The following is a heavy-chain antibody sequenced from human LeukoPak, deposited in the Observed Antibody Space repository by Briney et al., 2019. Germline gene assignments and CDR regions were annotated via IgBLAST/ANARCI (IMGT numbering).Heavy chain of an antibody. D-gene: IGHD5-18*01. CDR2: INPNSGGT. J-gene: IGHJ6*02. V-gene: IGHV1-2*02. Sequence: ASVKVSCKASGYTFTGYYMHWVRQAPGQGLEWMGWINPNSGGTNYAQKFQGRVTMTRDTSISTAYMELSRLRSDDTAVYYCARERGYSYGSRYYGMDVWGQGTTVTVSS. CDR1: GYTFTGYY. CDR3: ARERGYSYGSRYYGMDV.